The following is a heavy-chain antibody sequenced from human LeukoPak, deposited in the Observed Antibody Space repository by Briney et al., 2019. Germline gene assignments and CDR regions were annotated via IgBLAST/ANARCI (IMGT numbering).Heavy chain of an antibody. CDR1: GYTFTSYY. J-gene: IGHJ3*02. CDR3: ARGLYLYYYDSSGVGHAFDI. D-gene: IGHD3-22*01. V-gene: IGHV1-46*01. CDR2: INPSGGST. Sequence: ASVKVSCKASGYTFTSYYMHWVRQAPGQGLEWMGIINPSGGSTSYAQKFQGRVTMTRDMSTSTVYMELSSLRPEDTAVYYCARGLYLYYYDSSGVGHAFDIWGQGTMVTVSS.